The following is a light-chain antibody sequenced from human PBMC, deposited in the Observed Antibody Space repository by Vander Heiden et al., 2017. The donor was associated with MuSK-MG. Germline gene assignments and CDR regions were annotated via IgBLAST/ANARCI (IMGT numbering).Light chain of an antibody. CDR1: SSNIGRNH. CDR2: ENN. V-gene: IGLV1-51*02. CDR3: ATWDNSLSGEVL. Sequence: QYVLTQPPSVSVAPGQKVTISCSGSSSNIGRNHVCWYQQFPGTVPKRLIYENNKRPSGIPDRFSGSKSGTSATLGITGLQTGDEADYYCATWDNSLSGEVLFGVGTKLTVL. J-gene: IGLJ2*01.